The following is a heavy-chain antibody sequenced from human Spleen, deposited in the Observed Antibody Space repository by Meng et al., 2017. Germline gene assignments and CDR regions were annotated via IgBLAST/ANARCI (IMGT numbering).Heavy chain of an antibody. V-gene: IGHV3-15*01. Sequence: GESLKISCAASGFTFSNAWMSWVRQAPGKGLEWVGRIKSKTDGGTTDYAAPVKGRFTISRDDSKNTAYLQMNSLKTEDTAVYYCARPQRVGASGSYDYWGPGTLVTVSS. J-gene: IGHJ4*02. D-gene: IGHD3-10*01. CDR3: ARPQRVGASGSYDY. CDR1: GFTFSNAW. CDR2: IKSKTDGGTT.